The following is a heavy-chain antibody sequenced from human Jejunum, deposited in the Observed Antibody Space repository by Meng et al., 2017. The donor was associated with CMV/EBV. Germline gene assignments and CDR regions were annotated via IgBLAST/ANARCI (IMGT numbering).Heavy chain of an antibody. CDR3: ARDPRWSVYYYYGMDV. Sequence: FGFSSYEMNGVRQAPGKGLAWVSRINSDGSSTSYADSVKGRFTISRDNAKNTLYLQMNSLRAEDTAVYYCARDPRWSVYYYYGMDVWGQGTTVTVSS. J-gene: IGHJ6*02. CDR2: INSDGSST. V-gene: IGHV3-74*01. CDR1: FGFSSYE. D-gene: IGHD4-23*01.